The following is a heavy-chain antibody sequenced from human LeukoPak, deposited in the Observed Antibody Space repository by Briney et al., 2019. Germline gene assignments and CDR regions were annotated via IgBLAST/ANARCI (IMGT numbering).Heavy chain of an antibody. Sequence: GGSLRLSCAASGFTFTTNDTFWVRQAPGKGLEWVAVISSDVNHKYYGDSVKGRFTISRDNSKNTVYLQMNSLIPEDAAVYYCAKRAAPTYRYFDYLGQGTLVTVSS. CDR3: AKRAAPTYRYFDY. V-gene: IGHV3-30*18. D-gene: IGHD6-13*01. CDR2: ISSDVNHK. J-gene: IGHJ4*02. CDR1: GFTFTTND.